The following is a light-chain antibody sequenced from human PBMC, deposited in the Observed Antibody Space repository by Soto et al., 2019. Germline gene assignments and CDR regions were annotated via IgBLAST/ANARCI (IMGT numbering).Light chain of an antibody. J-gene: IGKJ2*01. CDR2: NVS. V-gene: IGKV2-30*01. Sequence: DVLMTQSPLSLPVTLGQPASISCWSSRSLAYIDGNTYLNWFQQRPGQSPRRLIYNVSNRDSGXQXRXXGSGSGAAFTLRISSLEAEDVAAYYCLQGTPSPPFTFGQGTKLEIK. CDR3: LQGTPSPPFT. CDR1: RSLAYIDGNTY.